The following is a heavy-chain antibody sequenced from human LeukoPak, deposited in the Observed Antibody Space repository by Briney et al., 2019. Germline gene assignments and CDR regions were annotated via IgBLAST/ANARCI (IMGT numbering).Heavy chain of an antibody. CDR3: VREASGGTKGVSGTFDI. V-gene: IGHV3-7*01. CDR2: IKRDGSEK. Sequence: GGSRRLSCAASGFTLRTYWMSWVRQAPGKGLEGVASIKRDGSEKYYVDSVKGRFTISRDNAKNSLYMQMNSLRAEDTAVYHCVREASGGTKGVSGTFDIWGQGTLVTVSS. CDR1: GFTLRTYW. D-gene: IGHD6-13*01. J-gene: IGHJ3*02.